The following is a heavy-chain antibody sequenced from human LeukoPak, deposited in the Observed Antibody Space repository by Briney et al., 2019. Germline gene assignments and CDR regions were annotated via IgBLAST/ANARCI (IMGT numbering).Heavy chain of an antibody. CDR2: INPNSGDR. D-gene: IGHD6-19*01. CDR3: AREGWDQRDTAAFDH. J-gene: IGHJ4*02. Sequence: VSCXAXXXIFTXXYMHWARQAPGQGLEWMGWINPNSGDRNSAQKFQGRVTMTRDTSISTLYMELSSLGPDDTAVYYCAREGWDQRDTAAFDHWGQGTLVTVSS. CDR1: XXIFTXXY. V-gene: IGHV1-2*02.